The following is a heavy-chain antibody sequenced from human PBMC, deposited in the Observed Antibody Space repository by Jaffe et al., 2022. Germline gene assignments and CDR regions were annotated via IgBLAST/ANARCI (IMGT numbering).Heavy chain of an antibody. V-gene: IGHV1-69*05. D-gene: IGHD2-2*01. CDR1: GGTFSSYA. Sequence: QVQLVQSGAEVKKPGSSVKVSCKASGGTFSSYAISWVRQAPGQGLEWMGGIIPIFGTANYAQKFQGRVTITTDESTSTAYMELSSLRSEDTAVYYCARGGVHCSSTSCSGVRNYGDYDHYYYYYYMDVWGKGTTVTVSS. J-gene: IGHJ6*03. CDR2: IIPIFGTA. CDR3: ARGGVHCSSTSCSGVRNYGDYDHYYYYYYMDV.